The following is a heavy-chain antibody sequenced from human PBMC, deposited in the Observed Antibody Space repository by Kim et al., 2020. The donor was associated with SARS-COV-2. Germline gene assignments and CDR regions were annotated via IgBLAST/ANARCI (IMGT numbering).Heavy chain of an antibody. D-gene: IGHD3-3*01. CDR3: ARVLSPDFWSGSHYGMDV. Sequence: ASVKVSCKASGYTFTSYDINWVRQATGQGLEWMGWMNPNSGNTGYAQKFQGRVTMTRNTSISTAYMELSSLRSEDTAVYYCARVLSPDFWSGSHYGMDVWGQGTTVTVSS. J-gene: IGHJ6*02. CDR2: MNPNSGNT. CDR1: GYTFTSYD. V-gene: IGHV1-8*01.